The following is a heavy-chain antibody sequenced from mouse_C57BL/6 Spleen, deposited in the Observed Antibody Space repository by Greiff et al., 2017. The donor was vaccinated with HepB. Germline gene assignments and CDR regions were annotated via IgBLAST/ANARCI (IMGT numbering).Heavy chain of an antibody. CDR1: GYAFTSYW. J-gene: IGHJ1*03. CDR2: IYPGDGDT. CDR3: AGRGDCDGWYFDV. V-gene: IGHV1-80*01. Sequence: QVQLKESGAELVKPGASVKISCKASGYAFTSYWMNWVKQRPGKGLEWIGQIYPGDGDTNYNGKFKGKATLTADKSSSTAYMQLSSLTSEDSAVYFCAGRGDCDGWYFDVWGTGTTVTVSS.